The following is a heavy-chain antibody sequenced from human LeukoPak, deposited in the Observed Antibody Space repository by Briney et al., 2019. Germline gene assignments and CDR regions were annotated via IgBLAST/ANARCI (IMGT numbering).Heavy chain of an antibody. D-gene: IGHD3-9*01. V-gene: IGHV1-69*06. J-gene: IGHJ4*02. CDR1: GGTFSSYA. CDR3: AREDDILTGYFDY. CDR2: IIPIFVTA. Sequence: ASVKVSCKASGGTFSSYAISWVRQAPGQGLEWMGGIIPIFVTANYAQKFQGRVTITADKSTSTAYMELSSLRSEDTAVYYCAREDDILTGYFDYWGQGTLVTVSS.